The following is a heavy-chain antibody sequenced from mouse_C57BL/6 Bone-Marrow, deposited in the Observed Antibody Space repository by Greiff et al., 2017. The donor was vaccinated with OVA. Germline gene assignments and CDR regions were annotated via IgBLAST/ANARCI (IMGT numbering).Heavy chain of an antibody. CDR2: IDPSDSYT. J-gene: IGHJ2*01. Sequence: VQLQQPGAELVRPGTSVKLSCKASGYTFTSYWMHWVKQRPGQGLEWIGVIDPSDSYTNYNQKFKGKATLTVDTSSSTAYMQLSSLTSEDSAVYYCARWLEYWGQGTTLTVSS. D-gene: IGHD2-2*01. CDR3: ARWLEY. CDR1: GYTFTSYW. V-gene: IGHV1-59*01.